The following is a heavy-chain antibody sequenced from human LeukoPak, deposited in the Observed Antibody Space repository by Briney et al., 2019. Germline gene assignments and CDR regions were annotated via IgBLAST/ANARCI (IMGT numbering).Heavy chain of an antibody. V-gene: IGHV3-21*01. CDR3: ARDRKVEPLPEY. CDR2: ISSVSTYI. D-gene: IGHD1-1*01. J-gene: IGHJ4*02. CDR1: GFTVSSNY. Sequence: GGSLRLSCAASGFTVSSNYMSWVRQAPGKGLEWISSISSVSTYIYYADSVKGRFTISRDNARNSLYLQLNSLRVEDTAVYYCARDRKVEPLPEYWGQGTLVTVSS.